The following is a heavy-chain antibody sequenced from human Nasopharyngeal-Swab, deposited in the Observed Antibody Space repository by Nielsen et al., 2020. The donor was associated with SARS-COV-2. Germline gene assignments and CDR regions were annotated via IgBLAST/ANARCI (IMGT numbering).Heavy chain of an antibody. D-gene: IGHD1-14*01. CDR2: ISYDGSNK. CDR3: AREGITIPGGAFDI. CDR1: GFSFSSYI. J-gene: IGHJ3*02. Sequence: GGSLRLSCAASGFSFSSYIMNWVRQAPGKGLEWVAVISYDGSNKYYADSVKGRFTISRDNSKSTLYLQMNSLRPEDTAVYYCAREGITIPGGAFDIWGQGTMVTVSS. V-gene: IGHV3-30*03.